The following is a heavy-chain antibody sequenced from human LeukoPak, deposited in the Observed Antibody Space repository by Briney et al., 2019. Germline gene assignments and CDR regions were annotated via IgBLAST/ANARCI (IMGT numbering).Heavy chain of an antibody. CDR3: ARGTASKYYYDTGGYSDY. CDR1: GISVSSNH. D-gene: IGHD3-22*01. Sequence: GGSLRLSCVAAGISVSSNHITWVRQAPGKGLEWISLISTDDETHYADSVKGRFTVSRDTSKNTVYLQMNSLRAEDTAVYYCARGTASKYYYDTGGYSDYWGQGTLVTVSS. J-gene: IGHJ4*02. CDR2: ISTDDET. V-gene: IGHV3-66*01.